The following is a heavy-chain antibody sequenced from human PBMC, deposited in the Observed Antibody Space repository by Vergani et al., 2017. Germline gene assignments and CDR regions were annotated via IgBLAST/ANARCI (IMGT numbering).Heavy chain of an antibody. D-gene: IGHD1-26*01. Sequence: EVQLLESGGSLKQPGGSVRLSCAASGFTFSTYAMHWVRQAPGKGLEWVSALTGGGGSTYYADSFKGRFINSRDNSRDTLYLQMNSLRPEDTATYYCVNDAGSYENFFDSWGQGTLVTVSS. CDR2: LTGGGGST. CDR1: GFTFSTYA. CDR3: VNDAGSYENFFDS. V-gene: IGHV3-23*01. J-gene: IGHJ4*02.